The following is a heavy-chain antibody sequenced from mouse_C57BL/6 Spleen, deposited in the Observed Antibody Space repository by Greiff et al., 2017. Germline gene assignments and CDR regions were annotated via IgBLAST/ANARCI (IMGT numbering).Heavy chain of an antibody. D-gene: IGHD2-5*01. CDR1: GYTFTSYG. J-gene: IGHJ1*03. CDR2: IYPRSGNT. Sequence: QVQLQQSGAELARPGASVKLSCKASGYTFTSYGISWVKQRTGQGLEWIGEIYPRSGNTYYNEKFKGKATLTADKSSSTAYMELRSLTSEDSAVYFCARKGNSNRYFDVWGTGTTVTVSS. V-gene: IGHV1-81*01. CDR3: ARKGNSNRYFDV.